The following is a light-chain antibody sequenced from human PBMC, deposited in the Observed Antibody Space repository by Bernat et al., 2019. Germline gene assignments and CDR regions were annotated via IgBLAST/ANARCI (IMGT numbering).Light chain of an antibody. Sequence: QSVLTQPPSLSGAPGQRVAISCTGLGPFYEVTGYHHLPGFAPKLVIYSNTNRPSGVPDRFSGSKSDTSASLIITGLQAEDEADYYCQSYDNSLGGSYVFGSGTKVTVL. CDR3: QSYDNSLGGSYV. CDR1: GPFYE. J-gene: IGLJ1*01. V-gene: IGLV1-40*01. CDR2: SNT.